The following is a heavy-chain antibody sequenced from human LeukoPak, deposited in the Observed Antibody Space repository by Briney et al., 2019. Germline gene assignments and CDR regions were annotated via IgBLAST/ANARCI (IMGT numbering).Heavy chain of an antibody. Sequence: PGGSLRLSGVGSGXPISDHAVSWVRQAPGKGLEXXXXXXXXXTRTTYSDSVKGRFXVSRDNSENILYLQMNSLRAEDTAVYYCAKDDMGIIVSSVDYFGLDVWGQGTTVTVSS. D-gene: IGHD2/OR15-2a*01. CDR2: XXXXXTRT. V-gene: IGHV3-23*05. J-gene: IGHJ6*02. CDR3: AKDDMGIIVSSVDYFGLDV. CDR1: GXPISDHA.